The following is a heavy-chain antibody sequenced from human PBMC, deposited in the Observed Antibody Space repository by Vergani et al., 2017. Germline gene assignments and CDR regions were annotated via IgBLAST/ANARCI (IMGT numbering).Heavy chain of an antibody. CDR2: IIPFLGTP. D-gene: IGHD2-2*02. CDR1: GGTFSSSA. V-gene: IGHV1-69*01. CDR3: ARGPGFCSSTGCYTVDS. J-gene: IGHJ4*02. Sequence: QVQLVQSGAEVKKPGSSVKVSCKTSGGTFSSSAISWVRQAPGHGLDWMGGIIPFLGTPKYAQTFQGRLAISSDEGTTTAYMELDSLTSEDTAVYFCARGPGFCSSTGCYTVDSWGQGTIITVSS.